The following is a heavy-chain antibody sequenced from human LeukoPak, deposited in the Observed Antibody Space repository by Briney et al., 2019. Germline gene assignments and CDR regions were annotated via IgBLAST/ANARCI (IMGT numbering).Heavy chain of an antibody. CDR3: ARDLSFGSLDF. Sequence: PGRSLRLSCAASGFTLSTHGMHWVRQAPGKGMEWVAGMWYDGSRADYADSVKGRSTISRDMSKNTLNLQMNSLRVEDTAMFYCARDLSFGSLDFRGQGTLVTVSS. D-gene: IGHD1-26*01. CDR2: MWYDGSRA. V-gene: IGHV3-33*01. CDR1: GFTLSTHG. J-gene: IGHJ4*02.